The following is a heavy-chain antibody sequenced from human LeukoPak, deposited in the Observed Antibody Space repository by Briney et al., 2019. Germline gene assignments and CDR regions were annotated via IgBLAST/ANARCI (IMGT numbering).Heavy chain of an antibody. CDR1: GFTFSSHW. J-gene: IGHJ4*02. D-gene: IGHD3-10*01. Sequence: GGSLRLSCAASGFTFSSHWMTWIRQAPGRGLEWVASIKKDVGEKFYVDSVKGRFTISRDSAKNSLYLHMNSLRVEDTAVYYCARGPPYGSRSDYFDYWGQGTLVTVSS. V-gene: IGHV3-7*01. CDR2: IKKDVGEK. CDR3: ARGPPYGSRSDYFDY.